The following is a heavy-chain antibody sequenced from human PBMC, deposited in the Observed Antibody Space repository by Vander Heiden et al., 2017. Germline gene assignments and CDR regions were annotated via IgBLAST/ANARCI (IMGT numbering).Heavy chain of an antibody. CDR2: FIPIFGSA. J-gene: IGHJ5*02. CDR1: GGTFSDYG. D-gene: IGHD4-4*01. CDR3: ALTTVTTLNWFGP. V-gene: IGHV1-69*18. Sequence: QVQVVQSGAEVKRPASSVNVSCTASGGTFSDYGINWVRQAPGQGLAWMGSFIPIFGSANYAQKFQGRLKITADESTNTAYMELTGLRSEDTAIYYCALTTVTTLNWFGPWGQVTPVTVS.